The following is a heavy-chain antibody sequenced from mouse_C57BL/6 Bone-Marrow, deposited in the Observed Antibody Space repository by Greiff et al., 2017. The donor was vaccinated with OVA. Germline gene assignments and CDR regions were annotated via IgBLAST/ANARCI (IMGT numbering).Heavy chain of an antibody. V-gene: IGHV1-15*01. CDR3: TDYDYDLDY. J-gene: IGHJ2*01. CDR2: IDPETGGT. CDR1: GYTFTDYE. D-gene: IGHD2-4*01. Sequence: VQLQQSGAELVRPGASVTLSCKASGYTFTDYEMHWVKQTPVHGLEWIGAIDPETGGTAYNQKFKGKAILTADKSSSTAYMELRSLTSEDSAVYYCTDYDYDLDYWGQGTTLTVSS.